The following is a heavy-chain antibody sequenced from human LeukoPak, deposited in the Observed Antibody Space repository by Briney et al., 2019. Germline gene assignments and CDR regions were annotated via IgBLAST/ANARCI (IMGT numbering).Heavy chain of an antibody. CDR2: IIPIPGIA. V-gene: IGHV1-69*04. CDR3: AREGSSGTALYYYYGMDV. CDR1: GGTFSSYA. Sequence: SVKVSCKASGGTFSSYAISWVRQAPGQGLEWMGRIIPIPGIANYAQKFQGRVTITADKSTSTAYMELSSLRSEDTAVYYCAREGSSGTALYYYYGMDVWGQGTTVTVSS. J-gene: IGHJ6*02. D-gene: IGHD6-19*01.